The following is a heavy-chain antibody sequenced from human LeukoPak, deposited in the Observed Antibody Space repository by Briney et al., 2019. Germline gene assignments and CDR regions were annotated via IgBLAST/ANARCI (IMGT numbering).Heavy chain of an antibody. CDR3: ARPSKEYYDFWSGYYFGIDY. CDR2: INHSGST. Sequence: SETLSLTCAVYGGSFSGYYWSWIRQPPGKGLEWIGEINHSGSTNYNPSLKSRVTISVDTSKNQFSLKLSSVTAADTAVYYCARPSKEYYDFWSGYYFGIDYWGQGALVTVSS. D-gene: IGHD3-3*01. CDR1: GGSFSGYY. V-gene: IGHV4-34*01. J-gene: IGHJ4*02.